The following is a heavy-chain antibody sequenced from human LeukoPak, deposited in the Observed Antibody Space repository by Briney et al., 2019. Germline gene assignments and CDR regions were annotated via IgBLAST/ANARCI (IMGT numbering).Heavy chain of an antibody. V-gene: IGHV1-46*01. D-gene: IGHD6-19*01. CDR2: INPSGGST. Sequence: ASVKVSCKASGYTFTSYYMHWVRQAPGQGLEWMGIINPSGGSTSYAQKFQGRVTMTRDTSTSTVYMELSSLRSEDTAVYYCARGREVAGIYYYYGMDVWGQGTTVTVSS. CDR1: GYTFTSYY. J-gene: IGHJ6*02. CDR3: ARGREVAGIYYYYGMDV.